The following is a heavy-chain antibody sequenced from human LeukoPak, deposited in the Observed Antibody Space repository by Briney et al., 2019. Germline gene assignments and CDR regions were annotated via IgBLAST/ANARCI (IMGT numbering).Heavy chain of an antibody. J-gene: IGHJ3*02. V-gene: IGHV3-23*01. D-gene: IGHD3-22*01. Sequence: GGSLRLSCAASGFTFSSYAMSWVRQAPGKGLEWVSAISGSGGSTYYADSVKGRFTISRDNSKNTLYLQMNSLRAEDTAVYYCAKADYYDSSGYRIGFDIWGQGTMVTVSP. CDR3: AKADYYDSSGYRIGFDI. CDR2: ISGSGGST. CDR1: GFTFSSYA.